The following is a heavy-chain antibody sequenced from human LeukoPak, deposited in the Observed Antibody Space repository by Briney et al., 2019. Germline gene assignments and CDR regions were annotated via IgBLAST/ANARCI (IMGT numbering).Heavy chain of an antibody. CDR3: ASGSSRWYYFDY. J-gene: IGHJ4*02. V-gene: IGHV3-53*01. Sequence: AGGSLRLSCAASGFTVSSNYMSWVRQAPGKELEWVSLIYSGGSTYYADSVKGRFTISRDNSKNTLYLQMNSLRAEDTAVYYCASGSSRWYYFDYWGQGTPVTVSS. CDR2: IYSGGST. CDR1: GFTVSSNY. D-gene: IGHD6-13*01.